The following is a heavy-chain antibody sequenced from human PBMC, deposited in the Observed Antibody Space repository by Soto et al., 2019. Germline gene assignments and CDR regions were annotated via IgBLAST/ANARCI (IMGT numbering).Heavy chain of an antibody. J-gene: IGHJ5*02. CDR2: ISSSSSYI. Sequence: EVQLVESGGGLVKPGGSLRLSCAASGFTFSSYSMNWVRQAPGKGLEWVSYISSSSSYIYYSDSVKGRFTISRDNAKNSLYVQINRLRDEDTAVYYFASGYCDWLCWFDPLGQGTLVTVSS. D-gene: IGHD3-9*01. CDR3: ASGYCDWLCWFDP. V-gene: IGHV3-21*05. CDR1: GFTFSSYS.